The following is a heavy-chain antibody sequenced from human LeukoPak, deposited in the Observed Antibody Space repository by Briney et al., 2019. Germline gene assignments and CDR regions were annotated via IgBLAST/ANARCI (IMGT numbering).Heavy chain of an antibody. J-gene: IGHJ4*02. V-gene: IGHV3-48*01. CDR1: GFTFSSYS. Sequence: PGGSLRLSCAASGFTFSSYSMNWVRQAPGKGLEWVSYISSSSSTIYYADSVKGRFTISRDNAKNSLYLQMNNLRAEDTAVYYCARDFMCSGYRKCGWGYFDYWGQGTLVTVSS. CDR3: ARDFMCSGYRKCGWGYFDY. D-gene: IGHD3-22*01. CDR2: ISSSSSTI.